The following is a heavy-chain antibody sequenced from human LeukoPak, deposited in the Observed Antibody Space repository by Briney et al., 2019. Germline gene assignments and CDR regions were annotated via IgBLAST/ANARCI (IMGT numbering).Heavy chain of an antibody. D-gene: IGHD3-22*01. J-gene: IGHJ4*02. CDR3: VKEGYDSSGYYSSFDY. V-gene: IGHV3-33*06. CDR1: GFSFDNYG. CDR2: IWYDGSNK. Sequence: PGGSLRLSCVASGFSFDNYGMHWVRQAPGKGLEWVAVIWYDGSNKYYGDSVKGRFTISRDNSKNTLYLQMNSLRAEDTAVYYCVKEGYDSSGYYSSFDYWGQGTLVTVSS.